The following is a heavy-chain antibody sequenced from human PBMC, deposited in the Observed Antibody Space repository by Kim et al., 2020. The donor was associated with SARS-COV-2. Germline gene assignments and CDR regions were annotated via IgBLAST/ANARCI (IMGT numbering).Heavy chain of an antibody. CDR1: GITVTTNY. J-gene: IGHJ4*02. V-gene: IGHV3-66*01. CDR3: AREPYSSTWLDY. Sequence: GGSLRLSCAVSGITVTTNYMNWVRQAPGKGLEWVSTIYSGGTTYYADSVKGRFTISRDTSKNTLYLQMNSLRAEDTAVYYCAREPYSSTWLDYWAPGTLV. CDR2: IYSGGTT. D-gene: IGHD6-13*01.